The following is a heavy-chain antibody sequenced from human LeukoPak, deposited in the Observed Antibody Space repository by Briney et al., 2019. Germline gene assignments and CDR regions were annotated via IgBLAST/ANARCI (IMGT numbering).Heavy chain of an antibody. J-gene: IGHJ4*02. Sequence: GGSLRLSCAASGFTFSSYTMNWVRQAPGKGLEWVSSTSSTIRHTYYADSVKGRFTISRDNAKNSLYLQMNSLRAEDTAVYYCARKNVVGADVGFDYWGQGTLVTVSS. V-gene: IGHV3-21*01. CDR2: TSSTIRHT. CDR1: GFTFSSYT. CDR3: ARKNVVGADVGFDY. D-gene: IGHD1-26*01.